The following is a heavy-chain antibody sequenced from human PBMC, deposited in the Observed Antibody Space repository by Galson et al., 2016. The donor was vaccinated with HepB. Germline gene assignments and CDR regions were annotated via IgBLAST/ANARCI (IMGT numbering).Heavy chain of an antibody. J-gene: IGHJ4*02. Sequence: SLRLSCAASQFTFSIYRMNWVRQAPGKGLEWVSSISSSSSSVHYADSVKGRFTISRDDAKNSLYLQMNSLSAEDTAVYYCARFSVWFGEDFFDSWGQGTLVTVSP. D-gene: IGHD3-10*01. CDR2: ISSSSSSV. CDR3: ARFSVWFGEDFFDS. V-gene: IGHV3-21*01. CDR1: QFTFSIYR.